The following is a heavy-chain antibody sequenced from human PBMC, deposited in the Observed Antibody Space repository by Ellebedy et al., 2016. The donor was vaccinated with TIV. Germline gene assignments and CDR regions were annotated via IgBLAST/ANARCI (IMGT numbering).Heavy chain of an antibody. Sequence: AASVKVSCKASGYNFKSYDISWVRQAPGQGLAWMGGIIPIFGTVSYAQKFQGRVTITADESTSTAYKELSSLRSEDTAVYYCARSILEDIVVVVAATPEAFDIWGQGTMVTVSS. CDR1: GYNFKSYD. J-gene: IGHJ3*02. CDR2: IIPIFGTV. V-gene: IGHV1-69*13. CDR3: ARSILEDIVVVVAATPEAFDI. D-gene: IGHD2-15*01.